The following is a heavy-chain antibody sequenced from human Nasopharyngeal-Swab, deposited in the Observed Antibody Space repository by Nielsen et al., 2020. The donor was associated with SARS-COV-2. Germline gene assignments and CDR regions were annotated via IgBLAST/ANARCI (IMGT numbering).Heavy chain of an antibody. CDR1: GGSFSGYY. CDR3: ASESGRIVDTAMVSGAFDI. J-gene: IGHJ3*02. D-gene: IGHD5-18*01. Sequence: SEPLSLPCAVYGGSFSGYYWSWIRQPPGPGLEWIGELNPSGSTNYNPSLKSRVTISVDTSKNQFSLKLSSVTAADTAVYYCASESGRIVDTAMVSGAFDIWGQGTMVTVSS. V-gene: IGHV4-34*01. CDR2: LNPSGST.